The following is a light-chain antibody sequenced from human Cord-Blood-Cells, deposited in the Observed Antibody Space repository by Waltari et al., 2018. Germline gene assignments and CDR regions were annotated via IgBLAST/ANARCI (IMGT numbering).Light chain of an antibody. J-gene: IGLJ2*01. V-gene: IGLV1-47*01. CDR1: SSNIGSNY. Sequence: QSVLTQPPSASGTPGQRVTISCSGSSSNIGSNYVYWYQQLPGTAPKLLIYRNNHRPSWVPDRFSGSKSGTSASLAISGLRSEDEADYYCAAWDDSLSVVVFGGGTKLTVL. CDR3: AAWDDSLSVVV. CDR2: RNN.